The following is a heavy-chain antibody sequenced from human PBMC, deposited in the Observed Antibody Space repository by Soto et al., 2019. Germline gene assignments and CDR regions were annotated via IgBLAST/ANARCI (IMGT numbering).Heavy chain of an antibody. CDR2: ISGSGGST. J-gene: IGHJ6*02. CDR1: GFTFSSYA. Sequence: PGGSLRLSCAASGFTFSSYAMSWVRQAPGKGLEWVSAISGSGGSTYYADSVKGRFTISRDNSKNTLYLQMNGLRAEDTAVYYCAKDEFWRPRPPYYYYGMDVWGQGTTVTVSS. D-gene: IGHD6-25*01. CDR3: AKDEFWRPRPPYYYYGMDV. V-gene: IGHV3-23*01.